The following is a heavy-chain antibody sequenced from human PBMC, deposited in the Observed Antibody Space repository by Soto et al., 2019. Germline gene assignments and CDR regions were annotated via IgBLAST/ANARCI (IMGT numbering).Heavy chain of an antibody. CDR2: ISGSGGST. V-gene: IGHV3-23*01. J-gene: IGHJ6*02. CDR1: GFTFSSYA. CDR3: ATGRGVNFYYGMDV. Sequence: EVQLLESGGGLVQPGGSLRLSCAASGFTFSSYAMSWVRQAPGKGLEWVSAISGSGGSTYYADSVKGRFTISRDNCMNTLCLQMNSLRAEDTAVYYCATGRGVNFYYGMDVWGQGTTVIVSS. D-gene: IGHD3-10*01.